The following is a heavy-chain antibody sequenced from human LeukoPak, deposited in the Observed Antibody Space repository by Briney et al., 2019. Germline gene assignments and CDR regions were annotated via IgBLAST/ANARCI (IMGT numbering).Heavy chain of an antibody. CDR2: ISGSGDTT. CDR1: GFSFNIYA. Sequence: GGSLRLSCAASGFSFNIYAMSWVRQAPGKGLEWVSVISGSGDTTYYADSVRGRFTISRDNSQNMVYQQMNSLRAEDTAVYYCAKRTGVTELHFDHWGQGTLVTVSS. D-gene: IGHD1-7*01. V-gene: IGHV3-23*01. J-gene: IGHJ4*02. CDR3: AKRTGVTELHFDH.